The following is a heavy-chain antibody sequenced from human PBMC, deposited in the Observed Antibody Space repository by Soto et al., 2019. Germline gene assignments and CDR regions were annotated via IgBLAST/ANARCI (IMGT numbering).Heavy chain of an antibody. D-gene: IGHD3-10*01. V-gene: IGHV3-33*01. CDR2: IWYDGSNK. CDR1: GFTFSNYG. J-gene: IGHJ4*02. Sequence: QMQLVESGGGVVQPVRSLRLSCAASGFTFSNYGMHWVRQAPGKGLEWVAIIWYDGSNKYYADSVKGRFTISRDNSKNTVYLQMNSLRAEDTAMYFCAAGEPLNYRGQGTLVTVSS. CDR3: AAGEPLNY.